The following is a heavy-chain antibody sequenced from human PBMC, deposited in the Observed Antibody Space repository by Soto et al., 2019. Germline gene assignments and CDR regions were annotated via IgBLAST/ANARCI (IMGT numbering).Heavy chain of an antibody. CDR3: AKEWVYDSSGWSFDY. Sequence: GGSLRLSCVASGFTFSSYGMHWVRQAPGKGLEWVAVISNDGSNKYYADSVKGRFTISRDNSKNTLYLQMNSQRAEDTAVYYCAKEWVYDSSGWSFDYWGQGTLVTVSS. J-gene: IGHJ4*02. V-gene: IGHV3-30*18. CDR1: GFTFSSYG. D-gene: IGHD3-22*01. CDR2: ISNDGSNK.